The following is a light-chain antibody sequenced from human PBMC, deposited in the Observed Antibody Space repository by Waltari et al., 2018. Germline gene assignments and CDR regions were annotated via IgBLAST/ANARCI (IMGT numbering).Light chain of an antibody. V-gene: IGKV3-11*01. CDR1: QSVDIY. J-gene: IGKJ4*01. CDR3: QQRRNWPPLT. Sequence: ETVLTQSPATLSLSPGERATLSCRASQSVDIYFAWYQQKPGQAPRLLIYDASHRATGIPARFSGSGSGTDFTLTISSLEPEDFAVYYCQQRRNWPPLTFGGGTKVEIK. CDR2: DAS.